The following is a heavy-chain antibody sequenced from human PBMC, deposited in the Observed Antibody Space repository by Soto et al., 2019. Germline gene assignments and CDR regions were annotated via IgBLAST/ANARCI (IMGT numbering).Heavy chain of an antibody. Sequence: ETLSLTCTVSGDSISSSDYYWGWIRQPPGKGLEWVSVISGSGDSTYYADSVKGRFTISRDNSKNTLYLQMNSLRAEDTAVYYCARRGPGTYFDYWGQGTLVTVSS. V-gene: IGHV3-23*01. CDR1: GDSISSSDYY. J-gene: IGHJ4*02. D-gene: IGHD6-13*01. CDR3: ARRGPGTYFDY. CDR2: ISGSGDST.